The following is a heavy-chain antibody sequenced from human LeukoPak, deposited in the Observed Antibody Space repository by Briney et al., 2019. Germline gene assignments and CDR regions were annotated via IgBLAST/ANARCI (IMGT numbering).Heavy chain of an antibody. CDR1: GYIFSSFA. Sequence: ASVKVSRKASGYIFSSFAITWVRQAPGQGLEWVGWISPYNGNTNYSPNLQGRLTLTTDTSTSTAYMELRRLRSDDTAVYYCARRKGSDVPGNDYWGQGTLVIVSS. D-gene: IGHD1-1*01. CDR3: ARRKGSDVPGNDY. J-gene: IGHJ4*02. CDR2: ISPYNGNT. V-gene: IGHV1-18*01.